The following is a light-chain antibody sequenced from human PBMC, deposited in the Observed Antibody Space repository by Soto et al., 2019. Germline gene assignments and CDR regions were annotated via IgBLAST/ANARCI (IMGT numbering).Light chain of an antibody. J-gene: IGKJ5*01. V-gene: IGKV3-20*01. CDR3: QQYGSSPKT. CDR1: QTISSTY. Sequence: EVVLTQSPCTLSLSPGHRATLSSSASQTISSTYLAWYQQKPGQAPRLLIYAASTRATGIPDRFSGSGYGTDFNLTISRLETEDFAVYYCQQYGSSPKTFGQGTRLEIK. CDR2: AAS.